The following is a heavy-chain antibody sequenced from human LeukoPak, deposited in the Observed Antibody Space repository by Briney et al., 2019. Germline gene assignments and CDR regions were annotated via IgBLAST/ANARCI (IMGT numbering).Heavy chain of an antibody. D-gene: IGHD2-2*01. CDR2: IYYSGST. CDR3: AREEGGEDIAVVPARFDP. CDR1: GGSISSSSYY. V-gene: IGHV4-39*07. J-gene: IGHJ5*02. Sequence: PSETLSLTCTVSGGSISSSSYYWGWIRQPPGKGLEWIGSIYYSGSTYYNPSLKSRVTISVDTSKNQFSLKLSSVTAADTAVYYCAREEGGEDIAVVPARFDPWGQGTLVTVSS.